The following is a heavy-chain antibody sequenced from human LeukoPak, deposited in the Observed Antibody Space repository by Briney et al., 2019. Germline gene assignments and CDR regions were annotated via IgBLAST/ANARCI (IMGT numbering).Heavy chain of an antibody. Sequence: GGSLRLSCAASGFIFSGYGMHWVRQAPGKGLECVAVIWYDGSNKYYADSVKGRFTISRDNSKNTLYLQMNSLRAEDTAVFYCARGNFRRDGYNFDYWGQGTLVTVSS. CDR3: ARGNFRRDGYNFDY. J-gene: IGHJ4*02. D-gene: IGHD5-24*01. CDR1: GFIFSGYG. V-gene: IGHV3-33*01. CDR2: IWYDGSNK.